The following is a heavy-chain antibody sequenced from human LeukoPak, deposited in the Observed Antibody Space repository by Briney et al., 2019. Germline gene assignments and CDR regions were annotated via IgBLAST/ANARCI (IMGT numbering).Heavy chain of an antibody. V-gene: IGHV1-24*01. Sequence: ASVKVSCKVSGYTLTELSMHWVRRAPGKGLEWMGGFDPEDGETIYAQKFQGRVTMTEDTSTDTAYMELSSLRSEDTAVYYCATETLRITMIVGAFDPWGQGTLVTVSS. CDR3: ATETLRITMIVGAFDP. D-gene: IGHD3-22*01. CDR2: FDPEDGET. J-gene: IGHJ5*02. CDR1: GYTLTELS.